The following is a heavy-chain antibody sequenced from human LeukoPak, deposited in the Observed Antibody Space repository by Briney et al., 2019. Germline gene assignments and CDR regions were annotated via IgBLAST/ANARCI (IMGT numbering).Heavy chain of an antibody. V-gene: IGHV3-74*01. Sequence: GGSLRLSCAASGFTFSSYWMHWVRQAPGKGLVWVSRINSDGSSTSYADSVKGRFTISRDNAKNTLYLQMNSLRAEDTAVYYCARWKYYYDSSGETDYWGQGTLVTVSS. CDR2: INSDGSST. J-gene: IGHJ4*02. D-gene: IGHD3-22*01. CDR1: GFTFSSYW. CDR3: ARWKYYYDSSGETDY.